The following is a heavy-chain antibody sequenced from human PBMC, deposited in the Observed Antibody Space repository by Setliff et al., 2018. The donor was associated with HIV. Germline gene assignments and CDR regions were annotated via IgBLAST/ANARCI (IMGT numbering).Heavy chain of an antibody. D-gene: IGHD7-27*01. CDR1: GFMFNDYG. Sequence: GGSLRLSWVGSGFMFNDYGMSWVRQAPGKGLEWVAGISWDGIKTTYGDSVRGRFTISRDNVEKSVYLQMNRLRNEDTARYYCARDHYLGLDYWGQGSLVTVSS. CDR2: ISWDGIKT. CDR3: ARDHYLGLDY. V-gene: IGHV3-20*04. J-gene: IGHJ4*02.